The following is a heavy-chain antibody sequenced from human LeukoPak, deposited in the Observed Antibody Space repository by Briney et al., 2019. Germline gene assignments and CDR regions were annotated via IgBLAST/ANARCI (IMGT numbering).Heavy chain of an antibody. CDR3: AREKNDGFDI. J-gene: IGHJ3*02. CDR2: ILDDGSDK. V-gene: IGHV3-33*01. CDR1: GFTFSSYG. Sequence: GRSLRLSCVASGFTFSSYGMHWVRQAPGKGLEWVAVILDDGSDKYYDDSVKGRFTISRDNSKNTLYLQMNSLGAEDTAVYYCAREKNDGFDIWGQGTMVTVS.